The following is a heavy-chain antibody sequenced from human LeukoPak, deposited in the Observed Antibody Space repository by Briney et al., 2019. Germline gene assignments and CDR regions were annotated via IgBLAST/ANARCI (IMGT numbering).Heavy chain of an antibody. CDR3: ARGLCTNGVCSDNWFDP. J-gene: IGHJ5*02. V-gene: IGHV1-2*06. D-gene: IGHD2-8*01. CDR1: GYTFTGYY. Sequence: ASVKVSRKASGYTFTGYYMHWVRQAPGQGLEWMGRINPNSGGTNYAQKFQGRVTMTRDTSISTAHMELSRLRSDDAAVYYCARGLCTNGVCSDNWFDPWGQGTLVTVSS. CDR2: INPNSGGT.